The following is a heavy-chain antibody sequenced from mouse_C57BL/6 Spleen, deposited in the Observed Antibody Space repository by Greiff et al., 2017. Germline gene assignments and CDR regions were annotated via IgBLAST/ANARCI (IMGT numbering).Heavy chain of an antibody. Sequence: VQLQQSGPELVKPGASVKISCKASGYAFSSSWMNWVKQRPGKGLEWIGRIYPGDGGTNYNGKFKGKATLTADKSTSTAYMQLSSLTSEDSAVYFCATYSNYDYAMEYWGQGTSVTVSS. CDR3: ATYSNYDYAMEY. V-gene: IGHV1-82*01. J-gene: IGHJ4*01. CDR2: IYPGDGGT. CDR1: GYAFSSSW. D-gene: IGHD2-5*01.